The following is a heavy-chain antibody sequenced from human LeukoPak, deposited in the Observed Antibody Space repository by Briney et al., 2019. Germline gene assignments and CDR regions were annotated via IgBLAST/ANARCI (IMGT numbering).Heavy chain of an antibody. CDR2: LKQDGSEK. Sequence: GGSLRLSCAASGFTFSGYWMHWVRQAPGKGLEWVANLKQDGSEKHFADSVKGRFTISRDNAENSLYLQMNSLRAGDTAMYYCARGTIAAPGTDYWGQGTLVTVSS. CDR1: GFTFSGYW. V-gene: IGHV3-7*01. J-gene: IGHJ4*02. CDR3: ARGTIAAPGTDY. D-gene: IGHD6-13*01.